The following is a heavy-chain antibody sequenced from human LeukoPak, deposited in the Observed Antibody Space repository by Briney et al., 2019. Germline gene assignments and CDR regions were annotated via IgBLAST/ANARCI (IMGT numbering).Heavy chain of an antibody. J-gene: IGHJ4*02. CDR3: TRDPFGSKGLFHS. Sequence: PGGSLRLSCAASGFIVSNNYMNWVRQAPGKGLEWDSIIYSDGTTYYADTVKGRFTISRDNSKKTLYLQMNSLRAEDTAVYYCTRDPFGSKGLFHSWGQGTLVSVSS. CDR2: IYSDGTT. V-gene: IGHV3-53*01. D-gene: IGHD2/OR15-2a*01. CDR1: GFIVSNNY.